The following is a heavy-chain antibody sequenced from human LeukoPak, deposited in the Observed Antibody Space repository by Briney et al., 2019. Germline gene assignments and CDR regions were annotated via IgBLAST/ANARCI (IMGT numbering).Heavy chain of an antibody. V-gene: IGHV1-46*01. CDR1: GYTFTSYY. J-gene: IGHJ6*02. CDR3: ARDLTIFGVVEGSYMDV. Sequence: GASVKVSCKASGYTFTSYYMHWVRQAPGQGLEWMGIINPSGGSTSYAQKFQGRVTMTRDTSTSTVYMELSSLRSEDTAVYYCARDLTIFGVVEGSYMDVWGQGTTVTVSS. D-gene: IGHD3-3*01. CDR2: INPSGGST.